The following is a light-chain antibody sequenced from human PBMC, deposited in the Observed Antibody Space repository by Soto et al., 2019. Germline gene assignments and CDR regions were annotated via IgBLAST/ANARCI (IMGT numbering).Light chain of an antibody. CDR3: QQYKNWHPWT. V-gene: IGKV3-15*01. CDR2: GAS. CDR1: QSVSSK. J-gene: IGKJ1*01. Sequence: EIVMMQSPATLSVSPGGRSTLSCRASQSVSSKLAWYEQKPCQAPRLLIYGASTRATGIPARFSGSVSGTEFTLTISSLQYEDFAVYDCQQYKNWHPWTFGQGTKVDIK.